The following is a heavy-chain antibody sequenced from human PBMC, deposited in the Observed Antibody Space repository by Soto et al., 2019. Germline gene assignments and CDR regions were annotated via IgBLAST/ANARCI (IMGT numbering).Heavy chain of an antibody. J-gene: IGHJ4*02. CDR1: GGSVSSDSYY. CDR2: VYYSGNT. Sequence: QLQLQESRPGLVKPSETLSLTCTVSGGSVSSDSYYWDWVRQPPGKGLEWIASVYYSGNTYYNVSLKSRGTISVDTSERQFSRRLTSVTAADTAVYFCARHRVMEGHSTSSVGGHGFWGLGSLVTVPS. CDR3: ARHRVMEGHSTSSVGGHGF. V-gene: IGHV4-39*01. D-gene: IGHD6-13*01.